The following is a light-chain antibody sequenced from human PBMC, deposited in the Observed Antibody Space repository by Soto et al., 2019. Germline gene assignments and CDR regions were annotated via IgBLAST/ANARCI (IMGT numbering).Light chain of an antibody. CDR3: QSYNGGNQV. CDR1: SGGIASNY. V-gene: IGLV6-57*03. CDR2: EHN. J-gene: IGLJ2*01. Sequence: NFMLTQSHSVSESPGKTVTISCTRSSGGIASNYVQWYQQRPGSAPRIVIFEHNRRPSGVPDRFSGSIDSSSNSASLVISGLQPEDEADYYCQSYNGGNQVFGGGTKLTVL.